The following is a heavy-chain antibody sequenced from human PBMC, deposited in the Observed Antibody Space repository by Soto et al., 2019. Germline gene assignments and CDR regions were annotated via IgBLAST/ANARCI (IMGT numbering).Heavy chain of an antibody. Sequence: QVQLQESGPGLVKPSQTLSLTCTVSGGSISSGGYYWSWIRQHPGKGLEWIGHFYYSGSTYYNPSQKRRVTISVDTSNNQLSLKLRSVTAADTAMYYCAIVWGMTPDCWGQRTLVTVSS. CDR1: GGSISSGGYY. CDR3: AIVWGMTPDC. V-gene: IGHV4-31*03. D-gene: IGHD7-27*01. J-gene: IGHJ4*02. CDR2: FYYSGST.